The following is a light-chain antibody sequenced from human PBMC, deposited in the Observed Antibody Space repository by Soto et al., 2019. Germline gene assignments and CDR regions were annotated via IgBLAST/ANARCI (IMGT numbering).Light chain of an antibody. J-gene: IGLJ3*02. CDR3: ASWDGSLSGRV. CDR2: GNN. V-gene: IGLV1-47*01. Sequence: QPVLTQPPSASGTPGQRVTISCSGSSSSIGSNYIYWYQQLPGTAPKLLVYGNNQRPSGVPDRFSGSKSGTSGSLAISGLRSEDEADYYCASWDGSLSGRVFGGGTKLTVL. CDR1: SSSIGSNY.